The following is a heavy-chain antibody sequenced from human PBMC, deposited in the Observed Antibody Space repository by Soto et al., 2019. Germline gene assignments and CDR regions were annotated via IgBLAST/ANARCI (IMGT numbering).Heavy chain of an antibody. CDR1: GGSISSGDYY. V-gene: IGHV4-30-4*01. CDR3: AREAYCGGDCYLDSYYFDY. J-gene: IGHJ4*02. CDR2: IYYSGST. D-gene: IGHD2-21*02. Sequence: QVQLQESGPGLVKPSQTLSLTCTVSGGSISSGDYYWSWIRQPPGKGLEWIGYIYYSGSTYYNPSLKSRVTISVDTSKHQFSLKLSSVTAADTAVYYCAREAYCGGDCYLDSYYFDYWGQGTLVTVSS.